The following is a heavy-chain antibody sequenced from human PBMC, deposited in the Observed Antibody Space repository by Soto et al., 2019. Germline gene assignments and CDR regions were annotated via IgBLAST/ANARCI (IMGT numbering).Heavy chain of an antibody. CDR3: ARDLGCSGGSCSYYYGMDV. D-gene: IGHD2-15*01. CDR2: ISAYNGNT. Sequence: ASVKVSCKASGYTFTSYGISWVRQAPGQGLEWMGWISAYNGNTNYAQKLQGRVTMTTDTSTSTAYMELRSLRSDDTAVYYCARDLGCSGGSCSYYYGMDVWGQGTTVTVSS. CDR1: GYTFTSYG. J-gene: IGHJ6*02. V-gene: IGHV1-18*01.